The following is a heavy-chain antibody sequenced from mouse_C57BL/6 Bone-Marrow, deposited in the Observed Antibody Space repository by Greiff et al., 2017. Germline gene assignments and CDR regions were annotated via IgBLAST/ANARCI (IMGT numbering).Heavy chain of an antibody. CDR3: ATYYGSSYVRCYFGY. Sequence: VQLQQSGAELARPGASVKLSCKASGYTFTSYGISWVKQRTGQGLEWIGEIYPRSGNTYYNEKFKGKATLTADKSSSTAYMELRSLTAEDSAVYFCATYYGSSYVRCYFGYGGQGTTLTVSS. CDR1: GYTFTSYG. D-gene: IGHD1-1*01. CDR2: IYPRSGNT. J-gene: IGHJ2*01. V-gene: IGHV1-81*01.